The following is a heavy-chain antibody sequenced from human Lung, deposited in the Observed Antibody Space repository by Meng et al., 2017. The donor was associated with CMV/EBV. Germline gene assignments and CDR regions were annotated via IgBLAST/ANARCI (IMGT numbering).Heavy chain of an antibody. D-gene: IGHD3-10*01. Sequence: ASVKVSCKASGFTFTSFYMQWVRQAPGQGLEWMGIISPSGDTTSYAQKFQGRVTLTRDTSTSTVYMELSSLRSEDTAIYYCARGDRGIYYGSEKYSNVEFDYWGQGTXVTVSS. CDR2: ISPSGDTT. V-gene: IGHV1-46*01. CDR1: GFTFTSFY. CDR3: ARGDRGIYYGSEKYSNVEFDY. J-gene: IGHJ4*02.